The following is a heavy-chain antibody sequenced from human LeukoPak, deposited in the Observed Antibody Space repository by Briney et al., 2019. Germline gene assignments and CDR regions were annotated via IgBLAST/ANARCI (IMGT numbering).Heavy chain of an antibody. Sequence: PGGSLRLSCVASGFSFNNYAMSWIRQTQGKGLEWVSVISGSGGSTDYADSVKGRFTISRDNSKNMLFLQMNSLRAEDTAVYYCAKDLGSGDWFDPWGQGTLVTVSS. V-gene: IGHV3-23*01. J-gene: IGHJ5*02. CDR2: ISGSGGST. D-gene: IGHD6-19*01. CDR3: AKDLGSGDWFDP. CDR1: GFSFNNYA.